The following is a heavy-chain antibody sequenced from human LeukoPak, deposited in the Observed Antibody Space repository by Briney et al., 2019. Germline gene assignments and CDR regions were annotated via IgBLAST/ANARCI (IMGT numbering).Heavy chain of an antibody. CDR3: ARVRSGSYFGLFDY. CDR2: IIPIFGTA. Sequence: SVKVFCKASGGTFSSYAISWVRQAPGQGLEWMGGIIPIFGTANYAQKFQGRVTITTDESTSTAYMELSSLRSEDTAVYYCARVRSGSYFGLFDYWGQGTLVTVSS. D-gene: IGHD1-26*01. J-gene: IGHJ4*02. CDR1: GGTFSSYA. V-gene: IGHV1-69*05.